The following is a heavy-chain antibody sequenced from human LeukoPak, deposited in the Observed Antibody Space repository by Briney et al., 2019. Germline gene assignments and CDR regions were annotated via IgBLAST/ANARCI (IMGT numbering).Heavy chain of an antibody. CDR1: GFSFSNYA. Sequence: PGGSLRLSCATSGFSFSNYAMHWVRQAPGKGLEWVAVISYDGANTYYPDSVKSRFTVSRDNSKNTAYLQMNSLRVEDTAMFYCAGGSRASGYGPLDFWGQGILVTVSS. V-gene: IGHV3-30-3*01. D-gene: IGHD2-15*01. CDR2: ISYDGANT. J-gene: IGHJ4*02. CDR3: AGGSRASGYGPLDF.